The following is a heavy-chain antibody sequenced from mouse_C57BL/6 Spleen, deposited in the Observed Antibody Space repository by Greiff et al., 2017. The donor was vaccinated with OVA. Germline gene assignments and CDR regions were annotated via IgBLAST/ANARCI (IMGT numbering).Heavy chain of an antibody. CDR2: IDPANGNT. V-gene: IGHV14-3*01. Sequence: VQLQQSVAELVRPGASVKLSCTASGFNIKNTYMHWVKQRPEQGLEWIGRIDPANGNTKYAPKFQGKATITADTSSHTAYLQLTSRTSEDTSIYYCALHYYGSSYAMDYWGQGTSVTVSS. CDR3: ALHYYGSSYAMDY. CDR1: GFNIKNTY. D-gene: IGHD1-1*01. J-gene: IGHJ4*01.